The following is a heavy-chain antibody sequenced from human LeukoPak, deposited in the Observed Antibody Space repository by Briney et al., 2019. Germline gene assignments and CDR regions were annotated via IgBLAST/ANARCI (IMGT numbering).Heavy chain of an antibody. CDR2: INHSGST. J-gene: IGHJ5*02. V-gene: IGHV4-34*01. CDR1: GGSFSGYY. Sequence: KASETLSLTCAVYGGSFSGYYWSWIRQPPGKGLEWIGEINHSGSTNYNPSLKSRVTISVDTSKNQFSLKLSSVTAADTAVYYCAGLPPPFDPWGQGTLVTVSS. CDR3: AGLPPPFDP.